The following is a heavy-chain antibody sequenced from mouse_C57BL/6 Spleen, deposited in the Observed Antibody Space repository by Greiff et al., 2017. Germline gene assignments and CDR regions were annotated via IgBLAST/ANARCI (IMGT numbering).Heavy chain of an antibody. J-gene: IGHJ1*03. V-gene: IGHV1-26*01. CDR2: IDPNNGGT. D-gene: IGHD4-1*01. CDR3: TRKTGTLYWYLDV. CDR1: GYTFTDYD. Sequence: EVQLHQSGPELVKPGASVKLSCKASGYTFTDYDMNWVKQSHGKILEWIGDIDPNNGGTSYNQKFKGKATLTVDKSSSTAYMALRSLTSEDSAVYYCTRKTGTLYWYLDVWSTGTTVTVSS.